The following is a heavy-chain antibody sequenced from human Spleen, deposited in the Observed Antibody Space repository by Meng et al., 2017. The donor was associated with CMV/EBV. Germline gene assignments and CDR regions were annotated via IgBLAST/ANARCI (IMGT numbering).Heavy chain of an antibody. Sequence: GESLKISCAASGFTFSNYTMNWVRQAPGKGLEWVSYISTRSSTIYYADSVKGRFTISRDNAKNSLYLQMSSLRAEDTAVYYCVRGESAVYYHGMDLWGQGTTVTVSS. CDR1: GFTFSNYT. J-gene: IGHJ6*02. V-gene: IGHV3-48*04. CDR3: VRGESAVYYHGMDL. CDR2: ISTRSSTI. D-gene: IGHD3-10*01.